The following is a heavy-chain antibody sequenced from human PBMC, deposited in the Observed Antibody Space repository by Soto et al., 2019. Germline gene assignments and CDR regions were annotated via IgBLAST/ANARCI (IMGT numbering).Heavy chain of an antibody. J-gene: IGHJ4*02. CDR2: IIPMFGTA. D-gene: IGHD5-12*01. Sequence: QVQLVQSGAEVKKPESSVKVSCKAPGGTFSTYAISWVRQAPGQGLEWMGGIIPMFGTANYAQRFQDRVTITADESTNTVYIELSSLISEDTAVYFCASGLQRWLRRINNGYSGWGQGTLVTVSS. CDR1: GGTFSTYA. V-gene: IGHV1-69*12. CDR3: ASGLQRWLRRINNGYSG.